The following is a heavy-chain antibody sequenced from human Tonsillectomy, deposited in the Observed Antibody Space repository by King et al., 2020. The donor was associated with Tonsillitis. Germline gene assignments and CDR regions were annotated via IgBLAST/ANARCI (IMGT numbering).Heavy chain of an antibody. V-gene: IGHV4-4*07. Sequence: QLQESGPGLVKPSETLSLTCTVSGASISSNYWSWIRQPAGKGLEWIGRFYSNGSTKYNPSLRSRVTMSVDTSKKQFSLKLSSVTAADTAVYYCASGFYGSDWLNKGSFWGQGTLVTVSS. D-gene: IGHD6-19*01. CDR2: FYSNGST. J-gene: IGHJ4*02. CDR3: ASGFYGSDWLNKGSF. CDR1: GASISSNY.